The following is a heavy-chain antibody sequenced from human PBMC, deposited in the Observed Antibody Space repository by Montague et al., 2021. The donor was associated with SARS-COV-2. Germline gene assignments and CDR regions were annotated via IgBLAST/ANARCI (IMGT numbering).Heavy chain of an antibody. V-gene: IGHV4-59*01. Sequence: SETLSLTCTVSGGSISSYYWSWIRQPPGKGLEWIGYIYYSGSTNYNPSLKSRVAISVDTSKNQFSLKLSSVTAADTAVYYCARGGDMNWFDPWGQGTLVTVSS. CDR3: ARGGDMNWFDP. J-gene: IGHJ5*02. CDR2: IYYSGST. CDR1: GGSISSYY. D-gene: IGHD2-21*01.